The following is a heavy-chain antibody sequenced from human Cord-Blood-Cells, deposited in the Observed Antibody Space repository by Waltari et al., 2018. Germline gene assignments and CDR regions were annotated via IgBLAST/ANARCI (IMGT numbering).Heavy chain of an antibody. CDR1: GFTFSSSS. CDR2: ISSSSSYI. J-gene: IGHJ4*02. V-gene: IGHV3-21*01. D-gene: IGHD1-20*01. CDR3: ARASNWRFDY. Sequence: EVQLVESGGGLVKPGRPLSLSWAAAGFTFSSSSMNWVRQAPGKGLEWVSSISSSSSYIYYADSVKGRFTISRDNAKNSLYLQMNSLRAEDTAVYYCARASNWRFDYWGQGTLVTVSS.